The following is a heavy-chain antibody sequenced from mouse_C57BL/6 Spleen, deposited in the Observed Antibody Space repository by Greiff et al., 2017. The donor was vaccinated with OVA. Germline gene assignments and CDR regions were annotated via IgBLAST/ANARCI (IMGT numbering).Heavy chain of an antibody. D-gene: IGHD3-2*02. V-gene: IGHV3-6*01. CDR1: GYSITSGYY. Sequence: EVQLVESGPGLVKPSQSLSLTCSVTGYSITSGYYWNWIRQFPGNKLEWMGYISYDGSNNYNPSLKNRISITRDTSKNQFFLKLNSVTTEDTATYYCVRGAQATYYFDYWGQGTTLTVSS. CDR3: VRGAQATYYFDY. J-gene: IGHJ2*01. CDR2: ISYDGSN.